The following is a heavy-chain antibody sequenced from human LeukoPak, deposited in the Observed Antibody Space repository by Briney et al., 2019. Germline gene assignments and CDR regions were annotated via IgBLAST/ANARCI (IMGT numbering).Heavy chain of an antibody. D-gene: IGHD1-26*01. CDR3: ARDLSATIRAYDY. CDR1: GFILGDYN. Sequence: PGGSLRLSCAASGFILGDYNMNWVRQAPGKGLEWVSFIAISGSYITYADSVKGRFTISRDNAKNSLYLQMNSLRAEDTAVYYCARDLSATIRAYDYWGQGTLVTVSS. J-gene: IGHJ4*02. V-gene: IGHV3-21*01. CDR2: IAISGSYI.